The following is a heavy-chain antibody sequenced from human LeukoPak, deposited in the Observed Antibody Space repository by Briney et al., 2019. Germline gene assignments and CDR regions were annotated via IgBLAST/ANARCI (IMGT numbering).Heavy chain of an antibody. CDR2: INRSGST. CDR3: ARRDTVGWDS. CDR1: GGSFSGYY. D-gene: IGHD1-26*01. V-gene: IGHV4-34*01. Sequence: SETLSLTCAVYGGSFSGYYWNWIRQSPGKGLEWIGEINRSGSTNCNPSLKRRVPLSVDTSKNQFSLKLSSVTAADTALYYCARRDTVGWDSWGQGTLVTVSS. J-gene: IGHJ4*02.